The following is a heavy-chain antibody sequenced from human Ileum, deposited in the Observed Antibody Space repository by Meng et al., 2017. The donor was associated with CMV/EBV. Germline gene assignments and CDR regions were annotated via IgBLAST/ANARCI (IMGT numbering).Heavy chain of an antibody. Sequence: GGSLRLSCAASRFTFSNYWMHWVRQAPGQGLAWVSRIFPDGSITNYADSVKGRFTISRDNAKNTLYLQMTSLRVEDTAVYYCARENESPDYWGQGTLVTVSS. CDR3: ARENESPDY. CDR2: IFPDGSIT. CDR1: RFTFSNYW. J-gene: IGHJ4*02. V-gene: IGHV3-74*01.